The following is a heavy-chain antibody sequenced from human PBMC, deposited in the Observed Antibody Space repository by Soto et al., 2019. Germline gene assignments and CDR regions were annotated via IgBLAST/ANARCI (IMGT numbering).Heavy chain of an antibody. CDR1: AFAVNNDY. V-gene: IGHV3-66*01. CDR3: TRDSSYYGSGRGVLDY. J-gene: IGHJ4*02. CDR2: ISKDGST. D-gene: IGHD3-10*01. Sequence: VHLVESGGDLVQPGGSLRLSCAISAFAVNNDYVSWVRQAPGKGLEWVSVISKDGSTVYADSVQGRFFVSRDATRNMVFLQMNSLRVEDTAVYHCTRDSSYYGSGRGVLDYWGQGTLVTVSS.